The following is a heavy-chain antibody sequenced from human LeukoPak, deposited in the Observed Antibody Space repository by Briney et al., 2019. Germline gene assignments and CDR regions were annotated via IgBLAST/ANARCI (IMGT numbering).Heavy chain of an antibody. Sequence: GRSLRLSCAASGFTFDDYAMHWVRQAPGKGLEWVSSISWNSGSIGYADSVKGRLTISRDNAKNSLYLQMNSLRAEDTALYYCAKERFGERRFDYWGQGTLVTVSS. D-gene: IGHD3-10*01. CDR2: ISWNSGSI. CDR1: GFTFDDYA. J-gene: IGHJ4*02. V-gene: IGHV3-9*01. CDR3: AKERFGERRFDY.